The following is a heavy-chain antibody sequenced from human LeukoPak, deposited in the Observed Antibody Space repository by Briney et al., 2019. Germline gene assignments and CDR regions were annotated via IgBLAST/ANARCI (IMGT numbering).Heavy chain of an antibody. J-gene: IGHJ3*02. D-gene: IGHD2-15*01. V-gene: IGHV3-48*03. Sequence: GGSLRLSCAASGFTFSSYEMNRVRQAPGKGLEWVSYISSSGSTIYYADSVKGRFTISRGNAKNSLYLQMNSLRAEDTAVYYCARGLIFFVRVVPGAFDIWGQGTMVTVSS. CDR3: ARGLIFFVRVVPGAFDI. CDR1: GFTFSSYE. CDR2: ISSSGSTI.